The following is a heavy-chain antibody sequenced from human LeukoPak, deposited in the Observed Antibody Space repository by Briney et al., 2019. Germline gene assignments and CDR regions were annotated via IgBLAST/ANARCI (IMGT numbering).Heavy chain of an antibody. CDR3: AKDGMARGSSDYYYYMDV. CDR2: ISGSGGTT. D-gene: IGHD6-6*01. CDR1: GFTFTTYG. V-gene: IGHV3-23*01. J-gene: IGHJ6*03. Sequence: GSLRLSCGASGFTFTTYGMSWVRQAPGKGLEWVSAISGSGGTTSYADSVKGRFTISRDNSKNTLYLQMNSLRAEDTAVYYCAKDGMARGSSDYYYYMDVWGKGTTVTVSS.